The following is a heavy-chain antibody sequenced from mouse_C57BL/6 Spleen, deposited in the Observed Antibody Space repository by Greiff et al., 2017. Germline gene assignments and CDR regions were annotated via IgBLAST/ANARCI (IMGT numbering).Heavy chain of an antibody. J-gene: IGHJ2*01. CDR2: INPYNGDT. V-gene: IGHV1-20*01. CDR1: GYSFTGYF. D-gene: IGHD1-1*02. CDR3: ARVVRALYYFDY. Sequence: VQLQQSGPELVKPGDSVKISCKASGYSFTGYFMNWVMQSHGKSLEWIGRINPYNGDTFYNQKFKGKATLTVDKSSSTAHMELRSLTSEDSAVYYCARVVRALYYFDYWGQGTTLTVSS.